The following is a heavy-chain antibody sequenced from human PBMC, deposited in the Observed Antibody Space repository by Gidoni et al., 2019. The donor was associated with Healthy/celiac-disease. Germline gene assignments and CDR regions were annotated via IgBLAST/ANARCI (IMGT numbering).Heavy chain of an antibody. CDR2: IRGKANSYAT. CDR3: TRPDLDY. V-gene: IGHV3-73*01. Sequence: EVQLVESGGGWVQPGGSLSLSCAASGFTFGGAAVHWVRQASGKGLEWVGRIRGKANSYATAYAASVKGRFTISRDDSRNTAYLQMSSLKTEDTAVYYCTRPDLDYWGQGTLVTVSS. J-gene: IGHJ4*02. CDR1: GFTFGGAA.